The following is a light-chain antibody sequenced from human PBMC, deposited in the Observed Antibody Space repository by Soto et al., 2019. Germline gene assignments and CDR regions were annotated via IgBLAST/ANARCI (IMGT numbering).Light chain of an antibody. Sequence: QSVLTQPPSASGTPGQRVFISCSGSSSNIGGTNYAYWYQQLPGAAPKLLMHSNNLRPSGVPERISGSKSGTSASLAISGLRSEDEAVYYCQSFDKYLSAVVFGGGTKVTVL. CDR2: SNN. J-gene: IGLJ2*01. CDR3: QSFDKYLSAVV. V-gene: IGLV1-47*02. CDR1: SSNIGGTNY.